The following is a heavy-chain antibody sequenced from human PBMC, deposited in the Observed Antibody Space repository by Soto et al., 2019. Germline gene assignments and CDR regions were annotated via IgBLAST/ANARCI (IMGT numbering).Heavy chain of an antibody. Sequence: VGSLRLSCAASGFTFSSYGMHWVRQAPGKGLEWVAVIWYDGSNKYYADSVKGRFTISRDNSKNTLYLQMNSLRAEDTAVYYCAGFDCSSTSCSPDYYYYGMDVWGQGTTVTVSS. D-gene: IGHD2-2*01. CDR3: AGFDCSSTSCSPDYYYYGMDV. J-gene: IGHJ6*02. CDR1: GFTFSSYG. V-gene: IGHV3-33*01. CDR2: IWYDGSNK.